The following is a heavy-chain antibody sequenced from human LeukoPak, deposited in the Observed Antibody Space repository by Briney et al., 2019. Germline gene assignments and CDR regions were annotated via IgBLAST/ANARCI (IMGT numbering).Heavy chain of an antibody. Sequence: PGGSLRLSCAASGFSLSSYSMHWVRQAPGKGLEWVSSISGRSDGPYYADSVKGRFTTSRDNSKSTMYLQIDNVRAEDAAVYYCAKDPLNYGGHYFDNWGQGTRVTVSS. V-gene: IGHV3-23*01. J-gene: IGHJ4*02. CDR1: GFSLSSYS. CDR3: AKDPLNYGGHYFDN. D-gene: IGHD4-23*01. CDR2: ISGRSDGP.